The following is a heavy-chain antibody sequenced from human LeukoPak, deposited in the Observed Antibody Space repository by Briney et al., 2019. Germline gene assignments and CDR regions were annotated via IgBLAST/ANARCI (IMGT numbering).Heavy chain of an antibody. Sequence: GESLKISCKGSGSSFTSYGIGWVRQMPGKGLEWMGIIYPGDSDTRYSPSFQGQVTISDDKSISPAYLQWSSLKASDNAMYYCARRASYILYGLDVLGQGTTVTVSS. CDR1: GSSFTSYG. D-gene: IGHD3-16*01. CDR3: ARRASYILYGLDV. CDR2: IYPGDSDT. J-gene: IGHJ6*02. V-gene: IGHV5-51*01.